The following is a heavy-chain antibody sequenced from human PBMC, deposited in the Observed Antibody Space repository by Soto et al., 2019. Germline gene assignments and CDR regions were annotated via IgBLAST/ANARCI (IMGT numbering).Heavy chain of an antibody. CDR3: STDAPYSSSSIYYYGMDV. J-gene: IGHJ6*02. D-gene: IGHD6-6*01. CDR1: GFTFSNAW. CDR2: IKTKAEGGAT. V-gene: IGHV3-15*01. Sequence: GGSLRLSCAASGFTFSNAWLSWVRQAPGKGLEWAGRIKTKAEGGATDYAAPVKGRFTISRDDSKNTLFLQMNSLKTGDTGMYYCSTDAPYSSSSIYYYGMDVWGQGTTVTVSS.